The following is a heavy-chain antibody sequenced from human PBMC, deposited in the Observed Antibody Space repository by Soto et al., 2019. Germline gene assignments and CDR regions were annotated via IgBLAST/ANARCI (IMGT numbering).Heavy chain of an antibody. CDR3: ASLDYGSGSSPYYFDY. CDR1: GGSISSSSYY. D-gene: IGHD3-10*01. V-gene: IGHV4-39*01. Sequence: QLQLQESGPGLVKPSETLSLTCTVSGGSISSSSYYWGWIRQPPGKGLEWIGSIYYSGSSYYNPSLKSRVTTSVDTSKNQFSLKLSSVTAADTAVYYCASLDYGSGSSPYYFDYWGQGTLVTVSS. J-gene: IGHJ4*02. CDR2: IYYSGSS.